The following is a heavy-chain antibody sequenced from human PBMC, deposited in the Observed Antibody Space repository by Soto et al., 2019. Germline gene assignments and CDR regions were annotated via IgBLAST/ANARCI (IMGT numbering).Heavy chain of an antibody. CDR3: ASPKIAFYNWFDP. CDR1: GGSISSSSYY. D-gene: IGHD3-3*02. J-gene: IGHJ5*02. V-gene: IGHV4-39*01. Sequence: PSETLSLTCTVSGGSISSSSYYWGWIRQPPGKGLEWIGIIYYIGSTYYNPSLNSRVTISVDTSKNQFSLKLSSVTAADTAVYYCASPKIAFYNWFDPWGQGTLVTVSS. CDR2: IYYIGST.